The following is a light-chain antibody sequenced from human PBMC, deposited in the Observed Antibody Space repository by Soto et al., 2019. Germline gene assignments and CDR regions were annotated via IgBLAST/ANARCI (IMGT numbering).Light chain of an antibody. J-gene: IGLJ1*01. CDR1: SSDVGGSNF. CDR3: VSYTSSTTYG. Sequence: QSVLTQPASVSDSPGQSITISCTGTSSDVGGSNFVSWYQQHPGKPPKLIIYDVANRPSGVSNRFSGSKSGSTASLIISRPQTEDEADCYCVSYTSSTTYGVGSGTKVTVL. CDR2: DVA. V-gene: IGLV2-14*03.